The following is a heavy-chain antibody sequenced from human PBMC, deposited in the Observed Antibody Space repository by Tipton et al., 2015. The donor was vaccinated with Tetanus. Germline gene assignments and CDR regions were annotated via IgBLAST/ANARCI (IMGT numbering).Heavy chain of an antibody. J-gene: IGHJ2*01. CDR3: ASMTPVDWYFDL. V-gene: IGHV4-59*01. D-gene: IGHD4-23*01. CDR1: GGSISSYL. CDR2: IYYSGST. Sequence: TLSLTCSVSGGSISSYLWSWIRQSPGQGLEWIGLIYYSGSTSYNPSLKSRVTISVDTSKNQLSLKLTSVTAADTAVYYCASMTPVDWYFDLWGRGTLVTVSS.